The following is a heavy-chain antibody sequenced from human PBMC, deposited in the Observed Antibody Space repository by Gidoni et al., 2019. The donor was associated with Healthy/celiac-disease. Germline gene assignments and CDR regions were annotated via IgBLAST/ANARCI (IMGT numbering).Heavy chain of an antibody. J-gene: IGHJ4*02. Sequence: QVQLVQSGAEVKKPGASVRVSCKASGYTFTSYGISWVRQAPGQGLEWMGWISAYKGNTNYAQKLQGRVTMTTDTSTSTAYMGLRSLRSDDTAVYYCARLVGATTLAGTYYFDYWGQGTLVTVSS. CDR2: ISAYKGNT. CDR1: GYTFTSYG. CDR3: ARLVGATTLAGTYYFDY. D-gene: IGHD1-26*01. V-gene: IGHV1-18*01.